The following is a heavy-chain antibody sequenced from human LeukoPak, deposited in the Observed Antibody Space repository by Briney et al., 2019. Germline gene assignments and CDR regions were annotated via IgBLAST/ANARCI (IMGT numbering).Heavy chain of an antibody. Sequence: GGSLRLSCAASGFTFSSFGMHWVRQAPGQGLEWGAVISFDGSNQYYADSVKGRFTIYRDNFKNTVYLQMNSLRAEEKAVYYCAKSHPPTVTTEEGEYLQHWGQGTLVTVSS. V-gene: IGHV3-30*18. D-gene: IGHD4-17*01. CDR3: AKSHPPTVTTEEGEYLQH. CDR1: GFTFSSFG. J-gene: IGHJ1*01. CDR2: ISFDGSNQ.